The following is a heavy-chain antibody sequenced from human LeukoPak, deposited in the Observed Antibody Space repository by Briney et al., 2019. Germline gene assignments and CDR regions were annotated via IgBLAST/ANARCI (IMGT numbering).Heavy chain of an antibody. Sequence: GGSLRLSCAASGFTFNSFWMHWVRQAPGKGLVWVSHISSDGSSTSYADSVKGRFTISRDNAKNTLYLQMNSLRAEDTAVYYCARDLGGGTDYWGQGTLVTVSS. CDR2: ISSDGSST. V-gene: IGHV3-74*01. CDR3: ARDLGGGTDY. J-gene: IGHJ4*02. D-gene: IGHD3-16*01. CDR1: GFTFNSFW.